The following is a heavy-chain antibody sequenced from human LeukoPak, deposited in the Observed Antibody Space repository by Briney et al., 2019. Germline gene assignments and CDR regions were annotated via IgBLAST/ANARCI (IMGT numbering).Heavy chain of an antibody. CDR3: AKDDTALVTWFDP. Sequence: PSETLSLTCTVSGYSISSGYYWGWIRQPPGKGLEWIGSIYHSGSTYYNPSLKSRVTISVDTSKNQFSLKLSSVTAADTAVYYCAKDDTALVTWFDPWGQGTLVTVSS. CDR1: GYSISSGYY. J-gene: IGHJ5*02. D-gene: IGHD5-18*01. V-gene: IGHV4-38-2*02. CDR2: IYHSGST.